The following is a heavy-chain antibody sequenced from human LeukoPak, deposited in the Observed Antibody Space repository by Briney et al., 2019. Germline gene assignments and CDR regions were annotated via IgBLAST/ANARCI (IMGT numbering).Heavy chain of an antibody. CDR1: GFTFSSYG. CDR3: ARAAYDSSGYLTL. CDR2: IWYDGTNK. V-gene: IGHV3-33*01. J-gene: IGHJ4*02. D-gene: IGHD3-22*01. Sequence: GGSLRLSCAASGFTFSSYGMHWVRQAPGKGLEWVAVIWYDGTNKYYADSVKGRFTISRDNSKNTLFLQMNSLRAEDTAVYYCARAAYDSSGYLTLWGRGTLVTVSS.